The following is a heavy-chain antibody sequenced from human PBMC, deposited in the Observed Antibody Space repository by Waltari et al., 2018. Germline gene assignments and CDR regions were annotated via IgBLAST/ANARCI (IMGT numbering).Heavy chain of an antibody. V-gene: IGHV3-33*01. Sequence: QVQLAESGGGVVQPGRSLRLSCAASGFTFRNYGMHWVRKPPGKGLEWLTVIWYDGSDKYYADSVKGRFTVSRDNSKNTLYLQMNSLRAEDTAVYYCARGGEHHLEDYWGQGTLVTVSS. CDR1: GFTFRNYG. J-gene: IGHJ4*02. CDR3: ARGGEHHLEDY. D-gene: IGHD3-16*01. CDR2: IWYDGSDK.